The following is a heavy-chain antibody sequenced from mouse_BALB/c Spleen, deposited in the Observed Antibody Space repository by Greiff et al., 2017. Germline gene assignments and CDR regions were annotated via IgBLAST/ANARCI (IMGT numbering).Heavy chain of an antibody. D-gene: IGHD1-1*01. V-gene: IGHV1-18*01. Sequence: VQLQQSGPELVKPGASVKIPCKASGYTFTDYNMDWVKQSHGKSLEWIGDINPNNGGTIYNQKFKGKATLTVDKSSSTAYMELRSLTSEDTAVYYCARKGIYYGSRYYAMDYWGQGTSVTVSS. J-gene: IGHJ4*01. CDR1: GYTFTDYN. CDR2: INPNNGGT. CDR3: ARKGIYYGSRYYAMDY.